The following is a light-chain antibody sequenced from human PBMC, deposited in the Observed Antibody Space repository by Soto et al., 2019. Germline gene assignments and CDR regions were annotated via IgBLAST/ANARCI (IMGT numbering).Light chain of an antibody. J-gene: IGLJ2*01. Sequence: QSVLTQPPSASGTPGQRVTISCSGSSSNIGSNYVYWYQQLPGTAPKLLIYSNNLRPSGVPDRFSGSKSGTSASLAISGLRSEDEADYFCAAWDDSLSGVVFGGGTKLTVL. CDR1: SSNIGSNY. CDR3: AAWDDSLSGVV. CDR2: SNN. V-gene: IGLV1-47*02.